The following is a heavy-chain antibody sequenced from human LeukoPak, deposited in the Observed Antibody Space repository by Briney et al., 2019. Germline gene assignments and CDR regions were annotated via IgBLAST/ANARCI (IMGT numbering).Heavy chain of an antibody. Sequence: QPGGSLRLSCAAPGFMFHDYAIHWVRQAPGKGLEWVSLISGDGGSTIYADSVKGRFTISRDNSKNSLYLQMNSLRSDDTALYYCARESESSGWYDYWGQGTLVTVSS. V-gene: IGHV3-43*02. CDR1: GFMFHDYA. CDR2: ISGDGGST. J-gene: IGHJ4*02. CDR3: ARESESSGWYDY. D-gene: IGHD6-19*01.